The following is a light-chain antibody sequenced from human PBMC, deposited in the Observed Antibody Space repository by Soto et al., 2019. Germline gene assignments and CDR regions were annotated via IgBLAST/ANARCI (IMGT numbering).Light chain of an antibody. Sequence: IQMTQSPSSLSASVGDRVTITCRASQDINKYLAWYQQRPGTVPKLLIYSASTLKSGVPSRFSGSRSGTDFTLTISILQPEDVATYYCQKYSGVPVTFGQGTRLEIK. V-gene: IGKV1-27*01. CDR3: QKYSGVPVT. CDR2: SAS. CDR1: QDINKY. J-gene: IGKJ5*01.